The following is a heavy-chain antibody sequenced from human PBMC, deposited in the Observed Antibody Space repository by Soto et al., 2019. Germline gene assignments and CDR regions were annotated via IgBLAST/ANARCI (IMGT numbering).Heavy chain of an antibody. CDR3: ARLSGCRNGVCYKFDY. CDR2: IYPGDSDT. D-gene: IGHD2-8*01. J-gene: IGHJ4*02. Sequence: GESLKISCKGSVYTFTDYWTGWVRQLPGKGLEWMGIIYPGDSDTRYSPSFQGQVTISADKSISTAYLQWSSLKASDTAMYYCARLSGCRNGVCYKFDYWGQGTLVTVSS. V-gene: IGHV5-51*01. CDR1: VYTFTDYW.